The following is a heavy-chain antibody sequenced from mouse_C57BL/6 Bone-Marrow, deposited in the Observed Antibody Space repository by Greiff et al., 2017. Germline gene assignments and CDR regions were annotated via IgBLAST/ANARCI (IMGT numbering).Heavy chain of an antibody. Sequence: VKVVESGAELARPGASVKLSCKASGYTFTSYGISWVKQRTGQGLVWIGEIYPRSGNTYYNEKFKGKATLTADKSSSTVYMKLRSLTSEDSAVYFCARSCGDYRHYYFDYWGQGTTLTVSS. D-gene: IGHD2-13*01. CDR1: GYTFTSYG. V-gene: IGHV1-81*01. CDR2: IYPRSGNT. CDR3: ARSCGDYRHYYFDY. J-gene: IGHJ2*01.